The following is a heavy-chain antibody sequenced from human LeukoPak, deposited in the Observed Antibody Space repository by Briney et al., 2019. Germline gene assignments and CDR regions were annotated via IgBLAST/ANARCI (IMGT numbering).Heavy chain of an antibody. CDR3: ARAPYDSLGAFDI. CDR1: GYTFTSYG. J-gene: IGHJ3*02. V-gene: IGHV1-18*01. Sequence: EASVKLSCKASGYTFTSYGISWVRQAPGQGLEWMGWISGYNGNTNYAQKFQGRGTMTTDTPTSTAYMELRSLRSDDTAVYYCARAPYDSLGAFDIWGPGTMVTVSS. D-gene: IGHD3-3*01. CDR2: ISGYNGNT.